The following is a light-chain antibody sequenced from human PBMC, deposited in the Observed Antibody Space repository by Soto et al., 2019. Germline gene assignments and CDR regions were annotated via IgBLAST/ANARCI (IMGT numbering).Light chain of an antibody. CDR1: QNVSSY. CDR2: DAS. Sequence: EIVLTQSPATLSLSPGERATLSCRASQNVSSYLAWYQQKLGQAPRLLIYDASNRATGIPARFSGSGSGTDFTLTINSLEPEDFAVYYCQQRSNWPPTFGQGTRLEIK. CDR3: QQRSNWPPT. V-gene: IGKV3-11*01. J-gene: IGKJ5*01.